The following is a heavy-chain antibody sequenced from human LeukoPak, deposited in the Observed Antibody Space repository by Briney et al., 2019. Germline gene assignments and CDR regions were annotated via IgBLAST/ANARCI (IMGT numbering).Heavy chain of an antibody. V-gene: IGHV1-8*01. J-gene: IGHJ4*02. CDR2: MNPNSGNT. D-gene: IGHD3-22*01. CDR1: GYTFTSYD. Sequence: ASVKVSCKASGYTFTSYDINWVRQATGQGLEWMGWMNPNSGNTGYAQKFQGRVTITADESTSTAYMELSSLRSEDTAVYYCARIEARYDSSGYYPLAYWGQGTLVTVSS. CDR3: ARIEARYDSSGYYPLAY.